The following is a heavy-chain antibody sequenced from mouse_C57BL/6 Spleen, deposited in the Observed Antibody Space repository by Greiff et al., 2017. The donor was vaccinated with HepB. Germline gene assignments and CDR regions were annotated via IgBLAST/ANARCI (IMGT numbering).Heavy chain of an antibody. Sequence: VQLQQPGAELVKPGASVKLSCKASGYTFTSYWMHWVKQRPGQGLEWIGMIHPNSGSTNYNEKFKSKATLTVDKSSSTAYMQRSSLTSEDSAVYYCARSYYDYDGGYAMDYWGQGTSVTVSS. D-gene: IGHD2-4*01. J-gene: IGHJ4*01. CDR1: GYTFTSYW. CDR2: IHPNSGST. V-gene: IGHV1-64*01. CDR3: ARSYYDYDGGYAMDY.